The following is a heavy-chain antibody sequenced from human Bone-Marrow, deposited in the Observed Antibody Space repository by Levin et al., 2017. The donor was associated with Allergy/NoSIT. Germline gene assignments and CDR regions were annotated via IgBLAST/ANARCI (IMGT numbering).Heavy chain of an antibody. CDR3: ARVDDFWSGSPFDY. D-gene: IGHD3-3*01. CDR2: IWYDGSNK. V-gene: IGHV3-33*01. CDR1: GFTFSSYG. Sequence: GGSLRLSCAASGFTFSSYGMHWVRQAPGKGLEWVAVIWYDGSNKYYADSVKGRFTISRDNSKNTLYLQMNSLRAEDTAVYYCARVDDFWSGSPFDYWGQGTLVTVSS. J-gene: IGHJ4*02.